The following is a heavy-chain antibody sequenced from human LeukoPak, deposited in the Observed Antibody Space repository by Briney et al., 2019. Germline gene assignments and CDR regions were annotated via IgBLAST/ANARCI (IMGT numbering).Heavy chain of an antibody. CDR1: GGSFSGYY. Sequence: SETLSLTCAVYGGSFSGYYWSWIRQPPGKGLEWIGEINHSGSTNYNPSLKSRVTISVDSSKNQFSLKLSSVTAADTAVYYCAASLGRQLEAQGQPYWGQGTLVTVSS. V-gene: IGHV4-34*01. J-gene: IGHJ4*02. CDR2: INHSGST. D-gene: IGHD6-13*01. CDR3: AASLGRQLEAQGQPY.